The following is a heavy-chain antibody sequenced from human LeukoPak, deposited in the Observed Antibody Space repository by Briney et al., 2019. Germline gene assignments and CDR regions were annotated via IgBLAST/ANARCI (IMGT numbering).Heavy chain of an antibody. J-gene: IGHJ5*02. V-gene: IGHV3-23*01. D-gene: IGHD3-3*01. CDR1: GFTFSNYA. CDR3: AKNPYYDFWSVYSNWFDP. Sequence: GGSLRLSCAAPGFTFSNYARTWVRQAPGKGLEWVTGISGGVGSTDYAESVKHRFTTSRDNSKNTLDLQINSLSAEDTAVYYCAKNPYYDFWSVYSNWFDPWGQGALVTVSS. CDR2: ISGGVGST.